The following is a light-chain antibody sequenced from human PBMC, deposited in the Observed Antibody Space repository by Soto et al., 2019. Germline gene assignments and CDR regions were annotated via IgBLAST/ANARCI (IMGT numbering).Light chain of an antibody. V-gene: IGKV3-11*01. CDR1: ENVRPF. CDR2: GAS. Sequence: EVVLTQSPATLSLSPGERATLSCRASENVRPFVGWYQQKPGQAPRLLIYGASNRATGIPARFSGRGSGTGFNLTISTLEPEDFAVYYCQQHSHWPPWTFGQGTRVEIQ. J-gene: IGKJ1*01. CDR3: QQHSHWPPWT.